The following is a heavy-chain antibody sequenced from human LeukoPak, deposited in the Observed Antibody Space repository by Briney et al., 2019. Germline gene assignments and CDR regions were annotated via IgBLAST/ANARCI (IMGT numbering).Heavy chain of an antibody. V-gene: IGHV4-4*07. CDR1: AGSISSYY. Sequence: PSDTLSLTCTVSAGSISSYYWRWIRQPAGKGLEWIGRIYNSGSTNYSPSLKSRVTMSVDTSKNQFSLKLSSVTAADTAVYYCARADSSGYYYGYWGQGTLVTVSS. J-gene: IGHJ4*02. D-gene: IGHD3-22*01. CDR2: IYNSGST. CDR3: ARADSSGYYYGY.